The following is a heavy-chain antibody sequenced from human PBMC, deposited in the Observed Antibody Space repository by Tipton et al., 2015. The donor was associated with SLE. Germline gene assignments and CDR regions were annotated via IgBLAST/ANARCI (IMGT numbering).Heavy chain of an antibody. Sequence: GLVKPSETLSLTCSVSGASISSYYWSWIRQPPGKGLEWIGGVFYSGTSYYNPSLKSRVTISVDTSKDQFSLKVRSVTAADTAVYYCARTTIYGDAFDIWGQGTMVTVSA. V-gene: IGHV4-59*12. J-gene: IGHJ3*02. CDR2: VFYSGTS. CDR3: ARTTIYGDAFDI. CDR1: GASISSYY. D-gene: IGHD3-3*02.